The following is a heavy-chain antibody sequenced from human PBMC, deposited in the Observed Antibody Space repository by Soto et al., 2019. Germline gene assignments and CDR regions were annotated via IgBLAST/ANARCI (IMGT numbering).Heavy chain of an antibody. Sequence: LRLSCSASGFSVNNNYMTWVRQAPGRRPEWVAVIYTRGTTHYADFATGRFTFSRDNSKNTLYLQMDSLRPEDTAVYYCAKLWGYYFESWGPGTLVTAPQ. D-gene: IGHD2-21*01. V-gene: IGHV3-53*01. CDR2: IYTRGTT. CDR3: AKLWGYYFES. J-gene: IGHJ4*02. CDR1: GFSVNNNY.